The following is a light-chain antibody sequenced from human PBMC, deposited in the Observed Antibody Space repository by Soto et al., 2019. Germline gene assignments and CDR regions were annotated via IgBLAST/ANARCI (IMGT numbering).Light chain of an antibody. J-gene: IGKJ1*01. V-gene: IGKV3D-20*02. CDR1: QTLSNSF. CDR3: QQSYRFPKT. Sequence: EIALTQSPGTLSLSPGERATLSCRASQTLSNSFIAWYQHKPGQAPRLLVYDTSTRATGIPDRYSGSGSGTDFTLTIISLQPEDFATYYCQQSYRFPKTFGRGTKVEVK. CDR2: DTS.